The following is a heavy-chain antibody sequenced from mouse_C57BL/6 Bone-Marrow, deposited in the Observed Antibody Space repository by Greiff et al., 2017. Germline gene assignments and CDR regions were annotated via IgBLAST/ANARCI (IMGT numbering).Heavy chain of an antibody. V-gene: IGHV1-80*01. CDR1: GYAFSSYW. J-gene: IGHJ3*01. D-gene: IGHD1-2*01. Sequence: VKLMESGAELVKPGASVKISCKASGYAFSSYWMNWVKQRPGKGLEWIGQIYPGDGDTNYNGKFKGKATLTADKSSSTAYMQHSSLTSEDSAVYVCARERDSDGAWFAYWGQGTLVTVSS. CDR2: IYPGDGDT. CDR3: ARERDSDGAWFAY.